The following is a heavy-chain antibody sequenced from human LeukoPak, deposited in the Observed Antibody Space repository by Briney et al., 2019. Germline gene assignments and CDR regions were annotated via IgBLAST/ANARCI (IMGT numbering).Heavy chain of an antibody. CDR3: ATGLLIAVAAGEDY. Sequence: PGGSLRLSCAASGFTFSSYAMHWVRQAPGKGLEYVSAISSNGGSTYYANSVKGRFTISRDNSKNTLYLQMGSLRAEDTAVYYCATGLLIAVAAGEDYWGQGTLVTVSS. V-gene: IGHV3-64*01. CDR2: ISSNGGST. D-gene: IGHD6-19*01. J-gene: IGHJ4*02. CDR1: GFTFSSYA.